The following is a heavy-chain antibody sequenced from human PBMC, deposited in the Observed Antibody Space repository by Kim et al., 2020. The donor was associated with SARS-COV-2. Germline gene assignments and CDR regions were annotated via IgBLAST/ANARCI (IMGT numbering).Heavy chain of an antibody. CDR3: AKEGRYPFFSSTHYYYYMDV. CDR1: GFTFSSYA. J-gene: IGHJ6*03. V-gene: IGHV3-23*01. D-gene: IGHD1-1*01. Sequence: GGSLRLSCAASGFTFSSYAMSWVRQAPGKGLEWVSAISGSGGSTYYADSVKGRFTISRDNSKNTLYLQMNSLRAEDTAVYYCAKEGRYPFFSSTHYYYYMDVWGKGTTVTVSS. CDR2: ISGSGGST.